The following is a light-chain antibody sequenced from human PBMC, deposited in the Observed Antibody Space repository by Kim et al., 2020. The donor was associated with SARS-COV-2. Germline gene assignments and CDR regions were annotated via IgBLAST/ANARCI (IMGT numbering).Light chain of an antibody. CDR3: QQYYSIPLT. V-gene: IGKV4-1*01. CDR2: WAS. CDR1: QSIEHY. Sequence: VALGERATANCKSSQSIEHYLVWYQQKPGQPPKLLIYWASTRESGVPDRFSGSGSGTDFTLTITSLQAEDVAVYYCQQYYSIPLTFGGGTKVDIK. J-gene: IGKJ4*01.